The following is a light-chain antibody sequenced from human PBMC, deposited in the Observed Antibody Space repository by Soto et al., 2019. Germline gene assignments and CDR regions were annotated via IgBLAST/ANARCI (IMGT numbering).Light chain of an antibody. CDR3: QQYNSYSGT. V-gene: IGKV1-5*01. J-gene: IGKJ1*01. CDR2: DAP. CDR1: QSISSW. Sequence: DIQMTQSPSTRSASVGDRVTITCRASQSISSWLAWYQQKPGKAPKLLIYDAPSLESGVPSRFSGSGSGTEFTLTISSLQPDDFATYYCQQYNSYSGTFGQGTKVDIK.